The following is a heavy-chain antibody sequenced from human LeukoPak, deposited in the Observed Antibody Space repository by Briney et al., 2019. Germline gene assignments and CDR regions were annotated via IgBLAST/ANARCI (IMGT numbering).Heavy chain of an antibody. V-gene: IGHV2-5*01. CDR3: AHITGVPWDFSYYGSGSFFDY. J-gene: IGHJ4*02. D-gene: IGHD3-10*01. CDR2: IYWNDDK. Sequence: SGPTLVKPTQTLTLTCTFSGFSLSTSGVGVGGIRQPPGKALEWLALIYWNDDKRYSPSLKSRLTITKDTSKNQVVLTMTNMDPVDTATYYCAHITGVPWDFSYYGSGSFFDYWGQGTLVTVSS. CDR1: GFSLSTSGVG.